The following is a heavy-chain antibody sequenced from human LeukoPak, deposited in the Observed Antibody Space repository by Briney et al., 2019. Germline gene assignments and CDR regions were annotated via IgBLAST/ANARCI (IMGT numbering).Heavy chain of an antibody. CDR1: GDSVSSNSAA. V-gene: IGHV6-1*01. CDR2: TYYRSKWYN. Sequence: SQTLSLTCAISGDSVSSNSAAWNWIRQSPSRGLEWLGRTYYRSKWYNDYAVSVKSRITINPDTSKNQFSLQLNSVTPEDTAVYYCARDLFLGIAAAGSNNWFDPWGQGTLVTVSS. D-gene: IGHD6-13*01. CDR3: ARDLFLGIAAAGSNNWFDP. J-gene: IGHJ5*02.